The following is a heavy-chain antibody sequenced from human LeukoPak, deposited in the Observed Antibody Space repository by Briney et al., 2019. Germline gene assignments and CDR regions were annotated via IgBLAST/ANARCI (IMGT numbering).Heavy chain of an antibody. D-gene: IGHD2-21*01. CDR2: IHYTGST. V-gene: IGHV4-59*01. CDR3: ARAQGYLDIREDSYYYYMDV. J-gene: IGHJ6*03. CDR1: GAPIVMSF. Sequence: PAETLSPTLPVSGAPIVMSFWSWVRPPPGKGLEWIGYIHYTGSTSYNPSLKSRVSISIDTSRNPFSLTLSSVTAADTAVYCCARAQGYLDIREDSYYYYMDVWGKGTTVTVSS.